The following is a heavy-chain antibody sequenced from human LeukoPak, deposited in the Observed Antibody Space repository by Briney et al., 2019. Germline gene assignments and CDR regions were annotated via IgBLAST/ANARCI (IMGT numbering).Heavy chain of an antibody. Sequence: SETLSLTCTVSGHSISSDYYWGWIRQPPGKGLEWIGEIIGTGSTKYNSSLKSRVTISVDTSKNQFSLSLDPVTAADTAVYYCARGLASGYPPIPFDYWGQGTLVTVSS. V-gene: IGHV4-38-2*02. D-gene: IGHD3-3*01. CDR2: IIGTGST. CDR1: GHSISSDYY. J-gene: IGHJ4*02. CDR3: ARGLASGYPPIPFDY.